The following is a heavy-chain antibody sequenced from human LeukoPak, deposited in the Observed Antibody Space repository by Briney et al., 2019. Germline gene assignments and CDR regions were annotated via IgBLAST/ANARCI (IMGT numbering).Heavy chain of an antibody. J-gene: IGHJ4*02. CDR1: GFTFSSYG. D-gene: IGHD3-22*01. Sequence: GRSLRLSCAASGFTFSSYGMHWVRQAPGKGLEWVAVIWYDGSNKYYADSVKGRFTISRDNSKNTLYLQMNSLRAEDTAVYYCARGLSGHSIFGSGLSDYWGRGTLVTVSS. CDR2: IWYDGSNK. V-gene: IGHV3-33*01. CDR3: ARGLSGHSIFGSGLSDY.